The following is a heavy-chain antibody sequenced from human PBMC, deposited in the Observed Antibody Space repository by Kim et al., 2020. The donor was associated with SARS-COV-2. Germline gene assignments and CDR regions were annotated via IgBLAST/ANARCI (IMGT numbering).Heavy chain of an antibody. CDR1: GFTFDDYA. CDR2: ISGDGGST. J-gene: IGHJ4*02. V-gene: IGHV3-43*02. CDR3: AIGRGVVTAPPDY. Sequence: GGSLRLSCAASGFTFDDYAMHWVRQAPGKGLEWVSLISGDGGSTYYADSVKGRFTISRDNSKNSLYLQMNSLRTEDTALYYCAIGRGVVTAPPDYWGQGTLVTVSS. D-gene: IGHD2-21*02.